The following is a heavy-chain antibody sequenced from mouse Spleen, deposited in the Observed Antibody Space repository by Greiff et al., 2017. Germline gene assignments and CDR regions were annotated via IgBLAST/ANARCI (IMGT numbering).Heavy chain of an antibody. D-gene: IGHD4-1*01. CDR2: IYPGDGDT. V-gene: IGHV1-80*01. Sequence: QVQLKQSGAELVKPGASVKISCKASGYAFSSYWMNWVKQRPGKGLEWIGQIYPGDGDTNYNGKFKGKATLTADKSSSTAYMQLSSLTSEDSAVYFCARRNWDGYAMDYWGQGTSVTVSS. CDR3: ARRNWDGYAMDY. CDR1: GYAFSSYW. J-gene: IGHJ4*01.